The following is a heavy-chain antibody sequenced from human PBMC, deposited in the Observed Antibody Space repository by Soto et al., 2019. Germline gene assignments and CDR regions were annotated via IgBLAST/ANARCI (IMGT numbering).Heavy chain of an antibody. CDR2: ISAYNGNT. J-gene: IGHJ6*02. D-gene: IGHD3-10*01. CDR3: AGDVRVRGVIIPPSYYYGMDV. CDR1: GYTFTSYG. V-gene: IGHV1-18*01. Sequence: QVQLVQSGAEVKKPGASVKVSCKASGYTFTSYGISWVRQAPGQGLEWMGWISAYNGNTNYAQKLQGRVTMTTDTSTSTAYMELRSLRSDDTAVYYCAGDVRVRGVIIPPSYYYGMDVWGQGTTVTVSS.